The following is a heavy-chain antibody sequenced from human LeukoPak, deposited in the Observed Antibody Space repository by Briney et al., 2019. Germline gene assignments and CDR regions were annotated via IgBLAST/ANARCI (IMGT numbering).Heavy chain of an antibody. Sequence: GRSLRLSCAASGFTFNSYGMHWVRQAPGKGLEWLSNIRSDGDAYYADSVKGRFTVSRDNAENSLYLQMSSLRDEDTAVYYCARDDSHAFDIWGQGTMVTVSS. V-gene: IGHV3-48*02. CDR3: ARDDSHAFDI. CDR2: IRSDGDA. D-gene: IGHD3-3*01. CDR1: GFTFNSYG. J-gene: IGHJ3*02.